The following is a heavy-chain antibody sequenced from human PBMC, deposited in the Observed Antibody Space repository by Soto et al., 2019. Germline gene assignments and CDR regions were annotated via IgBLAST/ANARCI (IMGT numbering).Heavy chain of an antibody. Sequence: PGGSLRLSCAASGFTFSSYSMNWVRQAPGKGLEWVSVIYSGGSTYYADSVKGRFTISRDNSKNTLYLQMNSLRAEDTAVYYCARDPGAYQPLYWGQGTLVTVSS. CDR1: GFTFSSYS. CDR3: ARDPGAYQPLY. D-gene: IGHD2-2*01. CDR2: IYSGGST. J-gene: IGHJ4*02. V-gene: IGHV3-53*01.